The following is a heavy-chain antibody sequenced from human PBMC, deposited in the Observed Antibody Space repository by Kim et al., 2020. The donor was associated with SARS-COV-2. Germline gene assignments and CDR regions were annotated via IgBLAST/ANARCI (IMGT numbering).Heavy chain of an antibody. Sequence: SETLSLTCTVSGGSISSSSYYWVWIRQPPGKGLVWIVSIYYSVSTYSNPPLKRRVTLSVDTSKTLFSLKLRSLTAAAPAAYSSACLPIRYPTVLLHS. V-gene: IGHV4-39*01. CDR1: GGSISSSSYY. D-gene: IGHD3-16*02. J-gene: IGHJ5*01. CDR2: IYYSVST. CDR3: ACLPIRYPTVLLHS.